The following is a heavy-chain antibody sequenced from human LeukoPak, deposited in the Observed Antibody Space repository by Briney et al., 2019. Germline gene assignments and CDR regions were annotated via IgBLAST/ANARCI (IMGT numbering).Heavy chain of an antibody. J-gene: IGHJ6*02. V-gene: IGHV4-34*01. CDR3: ARGLGKYLLYGKDV. CDR2: INHSGST. D-gene: IGHD1-26*01. Sequence: SETLSLTCAVYGGSFSGYYWSWIRQPPGKGLEWIEEINHSGSTNYNPSLKSRVTISVDTSKNQFSLKLSSVTAADTAVYYCARGLGKYLLYGKDVWGQGTTVTVSS. CDR1: GGSFSGYY.